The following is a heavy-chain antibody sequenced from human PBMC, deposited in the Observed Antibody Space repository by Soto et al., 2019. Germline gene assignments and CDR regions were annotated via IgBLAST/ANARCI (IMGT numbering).Heavy chain of an antibody. V-gene: IGHV3-30*03. Sequence: QVQLVESGGGVVQPGRSLRLSCAASGFTFSSYGMHWVRQAPGKGLGWVAVISYDGSNKYYADSVKGRFTISRDNSKNTLYLQMNSLRAEDTAVYYCAAGVVIKGPLGYWGQGTLVTVSS. CDR3: AAGVVIKGPLGY. J-gene: IGHJ4*02. D-gene: IGHD3-22*01. CDR2: ISYDGSNK. CDR1: GFTFSSYG.